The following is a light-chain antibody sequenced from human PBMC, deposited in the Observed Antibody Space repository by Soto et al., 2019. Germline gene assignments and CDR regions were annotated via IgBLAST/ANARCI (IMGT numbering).Light chain of an antibody. Sequence: QSALTQPASVSGSPGQSGTISCTGTATDVGNFCLVSWNQHHPGKTPKLMINEGSMRPSGVSSPLSASKSGNTASLTISGLQAEDEADYFCCSYATGPTFVFGGGTKVTVL. V-gene: IGLV2-23*03. CDR2: EGS. CDR1: ATDVGNFCL. J-gene: IGLJ2*01. CDR3: CSYATGPTFV.